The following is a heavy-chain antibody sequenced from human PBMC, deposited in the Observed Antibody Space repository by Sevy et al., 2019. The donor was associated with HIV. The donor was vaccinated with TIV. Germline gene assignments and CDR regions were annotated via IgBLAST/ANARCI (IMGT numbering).Heavy chain of an antibody. CDR3: AGPRFDP. Sequence: VGSLRLSCAASGFTFSTSWMHWVRQAPGKGLEWVANINQDASEIYYVDSVKGRFTISRDNAKNSLYLQMNSLRVEDTAVYSCAGPRFDPWGQGTLVTVSS. V-gene: IGHV3-7*01. J-gene: IGHJ5*02. CDR1: GFTFSTSW. CDR2: INQDASEI.